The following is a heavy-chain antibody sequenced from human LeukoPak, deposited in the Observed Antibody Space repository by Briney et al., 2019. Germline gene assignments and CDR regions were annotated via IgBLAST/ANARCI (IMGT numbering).Heavy chain of an antibody. V-gene: IGHV4-38-2*02. J-gene: IGHJ3*02. CDR1: GYSISSGYY. CDR2: MYHGGDT. Sequence: SETLSLTCSVSGYSISSGYYWGWIRQTPGKGLEWIGSMYHGGDTYYNPSLESRVTVSLEPSKNQFSLMVTSVTAADTAVYYCAREYSGSQDGFDIWGQGTMVTVSS. CDR3: AREYSGSQDGFDI. D-gene: IGHD1-26*01.